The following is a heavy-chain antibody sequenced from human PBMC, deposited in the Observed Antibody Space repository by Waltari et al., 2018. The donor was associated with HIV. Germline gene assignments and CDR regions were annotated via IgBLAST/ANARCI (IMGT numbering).Heavy chain of an antibody. Sequence: QLQLQESGPGLVKPSETLSLTCTVSGGSISSSSYYWGWIRQPPGKGLEWIGSIYYSGSAYYNPSLKSRVTISVDTSKNHFSLKLSSVTAADTAVYYCAADYYDSSGYYWYNWFDPWGQGTLVTVSS. CDR2: IYYSGSA. CDR1: GGSISSSSYY. CDR3: AADYYDSSGYYWYNWFDP. V-gene: IGHV4-39*02. D-gene: IGHD3-22*01. J-gene: IGHJ5*02.